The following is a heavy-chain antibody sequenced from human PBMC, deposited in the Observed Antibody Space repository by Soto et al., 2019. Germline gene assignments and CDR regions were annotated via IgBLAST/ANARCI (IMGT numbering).Heavy chain of an antibody. Sequence: SETLSLTCTVSGGSISSSSYYWGWIRQPPGKGLEWIGSIYYSGSTYYNPSLKSRVTISVDTSKNQFSLKLSSVTAADTAVYYFARQPGYSWGNNWFDPWGQGTLVTVSS. D-gene: IGHD5-18*01. V-gene: IGHV4-39*01. J-gene: IGHJ5*02. CDR3: ARQPGYSWGNNWFDP. CDR1: GGSISSSSYY. CDR2: IYYSGST.